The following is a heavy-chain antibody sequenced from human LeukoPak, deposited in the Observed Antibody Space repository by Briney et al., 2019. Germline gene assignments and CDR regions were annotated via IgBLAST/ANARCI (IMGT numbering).Heavy chain of an antibody. V-gene: IGHV1-18*01. Sequence: ASVKVSCKASGYTFTIYGISSVRQAPGQGLGWMGWINTYNGNTNYAQKLQDRVTMTTDTSTSTAYMQIRRLRVDDTAVYYCARGPRDYTNSLEFHYWGQGTLITVSS. D-gene: IGHD4-11*01. CDR1: GYTFTIYG. CDR2: INTYNGNT. J-gene: IGHJ4*02. CDR3: ARGPRDYTNSLEFHY.